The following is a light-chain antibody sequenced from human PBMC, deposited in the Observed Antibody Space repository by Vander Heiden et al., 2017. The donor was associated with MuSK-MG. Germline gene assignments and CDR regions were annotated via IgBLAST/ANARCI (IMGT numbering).Light chain of an antibody. J-gene: IGLJ3*02. CDR2: RNK. V-gene: IGLV1-47*01. CDR1: SSNIGSNY. Sequence: QSVLTQPPSASGTPGQRVTISCSGSSSNIGSNYVYWYQQLPGTAPKPLIYRNKQRPSGVPDRFSGSKSGTSASLAISGLRSEDEADYYCAAWDDSMGWVFGGGTKLTVL. CDR3: AAWDDSMGWV.